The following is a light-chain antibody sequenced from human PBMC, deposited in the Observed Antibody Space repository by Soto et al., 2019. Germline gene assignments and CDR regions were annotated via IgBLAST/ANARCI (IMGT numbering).Light chain of an antibody. J-gene: IGLJ3*02. CDR3: VLYMGSGIWV. V-gene: IGLV8-61*01. Sequence: QAVVTQEPSFSVSPVRTVTLTCGLSSGSVSTSYYPSWYQQTPGQAPRTLIYSTNTRSSGVPDRFSGSILGNKAALTITGAQADDESDYYCVLYMGSGIWVFGGGTKHTVL. CDR2: STN. CDR1: SGSVSTSYY.